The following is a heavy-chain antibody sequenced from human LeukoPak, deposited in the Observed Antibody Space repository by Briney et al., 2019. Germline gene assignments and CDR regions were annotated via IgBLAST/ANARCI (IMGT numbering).Heavy chain of an antibody. CDR1: GFIFRSYW. CDR2: INEDGSEK. D-gene: IGHD3-10*01. CDR3: LSGSGH. V-gene: IGHV3-7*01. Sequence: GGSLRLSCAAAGFIFRSYWMGWVRQAPGKGLEWVANINEDGSEKYYVASVKGRFIISRDNAENSLYLQMNILRAEDTAVFYCLSGSGHCGQGSLVTVSS. J-gene: IGHJ4*02.